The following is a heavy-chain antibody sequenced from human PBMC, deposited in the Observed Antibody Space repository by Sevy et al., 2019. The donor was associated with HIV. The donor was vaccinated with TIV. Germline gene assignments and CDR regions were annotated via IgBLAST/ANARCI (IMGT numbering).Heavy chain of an antibody. D-gene: IGHD3-22*01. CDR2: FDPEDGET. CDR3: ASAREYYEDNSGYLDY. J-gene: IGHJ4*02. CDR1: GYTLSQLS. Sequence: ASVKVSCKVSGYTLSQLSMHWVRQAPGKGLEWMGRFDPEDGETIFAQKFQGRVTMTEDKFTDTAYMELSSLRSEDTDVYYCASAREYYEDNSGYLDYWGQGTLVTVSS. V-gene: IGHV1-24*01.